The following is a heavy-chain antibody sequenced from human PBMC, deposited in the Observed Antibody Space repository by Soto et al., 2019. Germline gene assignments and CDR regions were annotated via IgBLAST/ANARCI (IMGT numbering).Heavy chain of an antibody. CDR3: ARGRYCSSTSCYTTPNYGMDV. D-gene: IGHD2-2*02. J-gene: IGHJ6*02. CDR2: INPNSGGT. Sequence: VASVKVSCKASGYTFTGYYMHWVRQAPGQGLEWMGWINPNSGGTNYAQKFQGWVTTTRDTSISTAYMELSRLRSDDTAVYYCARGRYCSSTSCYTTPNYGMDVWGQGTTVTVSS. V-gene: IGHV1-2*04. CDR1: GYTFTGYY.